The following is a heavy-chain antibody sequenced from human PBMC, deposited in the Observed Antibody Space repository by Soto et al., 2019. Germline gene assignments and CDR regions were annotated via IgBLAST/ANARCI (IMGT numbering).Heavy chain of an antibody. Sequence: LSLTCAVSGYSISSSHWWGWIRQPPGKGLEWIGYINYSGNTYYNPSLKSRVTMSVDTSKNQFSLKLSSVTAVDTAVYYCARRSVSSSGNLDYWGQGTLVTVSS. V-gene: IGHV4-28*01. CDR2: INYSGNT. D-gene: IGHD6-6*01. CDR1: GYSISSSHW. CDR3: ARRSVSSSGNLDY. J-gene: IGHJ4*02.